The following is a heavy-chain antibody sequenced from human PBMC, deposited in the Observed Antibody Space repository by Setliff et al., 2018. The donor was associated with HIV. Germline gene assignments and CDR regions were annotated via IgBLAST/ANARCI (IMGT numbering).Heavy chain of an antibody. Sequence: GASVKVSCKASGYTFTSYAMHWVRQAPGQRLEWMGWINAGNGNTKYSQKFQGRVAITRDTSASTAYMELSSLRSEDTAMYYCARFSYGSVWPETDYWGQGTLVTVSS. CDR3: ARFSYGSVWPETDY. V-gene: IGHV1-3*01. D-gene: IGHD6-25*01. J-gene: IGHJ4*02. CDR1: GYTFTSYA. CDR2: INAGNGNT.